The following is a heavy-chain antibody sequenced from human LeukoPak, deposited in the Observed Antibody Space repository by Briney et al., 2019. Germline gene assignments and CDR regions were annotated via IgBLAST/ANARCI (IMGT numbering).Heavy chain of an antibody. J-gene: IGHJ4*02. CDR1: GYTFTSYD. CDR2: MNPNSCNT. Sequence: ASVKVSCKASGYTFTSYDINWVRQATGQGLEWMGWMNPNSCNTGYAHKFQGRVTMTRHNSISTAYMELSSLRSEDTAVYYCARGQKRSTYYDFWSGYYPPLYFDYWGQGTLVTVSS. D-gene: IGHD3-3*01. CDR3: ARGQKRSTYYDFWSGYYPPLYFDY. V-gene: IGHV1-8*01.